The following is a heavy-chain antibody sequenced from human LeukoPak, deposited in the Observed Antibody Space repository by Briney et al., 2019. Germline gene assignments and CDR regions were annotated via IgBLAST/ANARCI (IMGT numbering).Heavy chain of an antibody. Sequence: GGSLRLSCAASGFTFSSYEMNWVRQAPGKGLEWVSYISSSGSTIYYADSVKGRFTISRDNAKNSLYLQMNSLRAEDTAVYYCARDRSIAAAGNVEDHWGQGTLVTVSS. CDR1: GFTFSSYE. J-gene: IGHJ4*02. V-gene: IGHV3-48*03. CDR2: ISSSGSTI. CDR3: ARDRSIAAAGNVEDH. D-gene: IGHD6-13*01.